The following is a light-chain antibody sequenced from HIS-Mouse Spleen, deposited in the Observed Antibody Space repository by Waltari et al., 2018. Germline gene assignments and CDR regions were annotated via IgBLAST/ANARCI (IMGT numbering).Light chain of an antibody. CDR2: DAS. V-gene: IGKV3-11*01. CDR1: QSVSSH. Sequence: IVLTQSPATLSLSPGERASLSCRASQSVSSHLAWYQQKPGQAPRLLIYDASNRATGIPARFSGSGSGTDFTLTISSLEPEDFAVYYCQQRSNWPHTFGQGTKLEIK. CDR3: QQRSNWPHT. J-gene: IGKJ2*01.